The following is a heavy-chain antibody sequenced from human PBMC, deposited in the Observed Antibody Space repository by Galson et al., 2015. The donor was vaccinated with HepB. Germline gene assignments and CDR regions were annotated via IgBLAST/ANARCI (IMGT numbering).Heavy chain of an antibody. CDR1: GFTFSSYS. J-gene: IGHJ2*01. D-gene: IGHD3-3*01. V-gene: IGHV3-21*01. CDR3: AKASITIFGVVSYWYFDL. CDR2: ISSSGSYI. Sequence: SLRLSCAASGFTFSSYSVNWVRQAPGKGLEWVSSISSSGSYIYYADSVKGRFTISRDNAKHSLSLQMNSLRAEDTAVYYCAKASITIFGVVSYWYFDLWGRGTLVTVSS.